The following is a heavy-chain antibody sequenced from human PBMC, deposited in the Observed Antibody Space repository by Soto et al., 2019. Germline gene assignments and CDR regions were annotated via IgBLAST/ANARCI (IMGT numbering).Heavy chain of an antibody. J-gene: IGHJ6*02. CDR3: AREDTGDCTGTSCSNYDYYGVDV. D-gene: IGHD2-2*01. CDR2: ISGSGSVA. Sequence: GGSLRLFCAASGFTFSDYYMSWMRQAPGKGLEWISYISGSGSVAYYSDSVKGRFTDSRDNAKNSLYLQVNSLRAEDTDAYYCAREDTGDCTGTSCSNYDYYGVDVWGQGTSVTVSS. CDR1: GFTFSDYY. V-gene: IGHV3-11*01.